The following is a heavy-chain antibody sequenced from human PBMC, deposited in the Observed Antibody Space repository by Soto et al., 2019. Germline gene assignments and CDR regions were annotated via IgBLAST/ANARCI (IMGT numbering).Heavy chain of an antibody. J-gene: IGHJ4*02. CDR2: IYHSGST. Sequence: PSETLSLTCAVSDGSISSGGYSGSWIRQPPGKGLEWIGYIYHSGSTYYNPSLKSRVTISVERSKNQFSLKLSSVTAADTAVYYCAMSRGWFGEFDYWGQGTLVTVSS. D-gene: IGHD3-10*01. CDR3: AMSRGWFGEFDY. V-gene: IGHV4-30-2*01. CDR1: DGSISSGGYS.